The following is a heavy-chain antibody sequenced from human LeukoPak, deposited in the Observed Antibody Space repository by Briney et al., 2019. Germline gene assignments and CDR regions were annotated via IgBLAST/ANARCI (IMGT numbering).Heavy chain of an antibody. J-gene: IGHJ5*01. Sequence: ASVKVSCKASGYTFTTYGITWVRQAPGQGLEWMGGFDPEDGETIYAQKFQGRVTMTEDTSTDTAYMELSSLRSEDTAVYYCATDLYSSGWFDYWGQGTLVTVSS. CDR2: FDPEDGET. CDR3: ATDLYSSGWFDY. D-gene: IGHD6-19*01. V-gene: IGHV1-24*01. CDR1: GYTFTTYG.